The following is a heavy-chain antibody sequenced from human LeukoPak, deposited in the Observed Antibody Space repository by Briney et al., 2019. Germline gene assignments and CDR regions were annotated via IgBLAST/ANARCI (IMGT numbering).Heavy chain of an antibody. CDR2: ISGGGGST. Sequence: PGGSLRLSCTASGFTLSSFAMSWVRQAPGKGLEWVSAISGGGGSTYYADSVKGRFTISRDNSKNTLYLQMHSLRAEDTAVYYCAKRTPDYVDYQRCFDYWGQGTLVTVSS. V-gene: IGHV3-23*01. D-gene: IGHD4-17*01. J-gene: IGHJ4*02. CDR1: GFTLSSFA. CDR3: AKRTPDYVDYQRCFDY.